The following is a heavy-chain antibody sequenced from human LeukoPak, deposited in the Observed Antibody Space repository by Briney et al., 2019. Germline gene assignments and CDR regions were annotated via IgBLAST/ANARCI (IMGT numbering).Heavy chain of an antibody. Sequence: AASVKVSCKASGYTFTSYDINWVRQATGQGLEWMGWMNPNSGNTGYAQKFQGRVTITRNTSISTAYMELSSLRSEDTAVYYCARGHYDFWSGEGDYFDYWGQGTLVTVSS. D-gene: IGHD3-3*01. CDR3: ARGHYDFWSGEGDYFDY. CDR2: MNPNSGNT. CDR1: GYTFTSYD. J-gene: IGHJ4*02. V-gene: IGHV1-8*03.